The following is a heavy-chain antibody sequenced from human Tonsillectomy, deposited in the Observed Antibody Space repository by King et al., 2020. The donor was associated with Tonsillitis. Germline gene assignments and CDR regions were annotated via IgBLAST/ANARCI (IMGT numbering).Heavy chain of an antibody. CDR1: GFTFSSYA. Sequence: VQLVESGGGLVKPGGSLRLSCAASGFTFSSYAMNWVRQAPERGLEWVSSISSSSSYIYYADSVKGRFTISRDNANNSLYLQMNSLRAEETAVYYCARDQHLIRWGQGTLVTVSS. D-gene: IGHD2-8*01. CDR2: ISSSSSYI. CDR3: ARDQHLIR. V-gene: IGHV3-21*01. J-gene: IGHJ4*02.